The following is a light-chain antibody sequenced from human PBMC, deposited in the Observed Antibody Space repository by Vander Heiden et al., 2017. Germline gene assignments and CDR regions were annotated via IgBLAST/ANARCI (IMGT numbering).Light chain of an antibody. CDR2: DAS. J-gene: IGKJ4*01. V-gene: IGKV3-11*01. Sequence: EIVLTQSPATLSLSPGERATLSCRASQSVSSYLAWYQQKPGQAPRLLIYDASNRATSIPARFSGSGSGTDFTITISSLEPEDFAVYYCQQRSNWPELTFGGGTKVEIK. CDR1: QSVSSY. CDR3: QQRSNWPELT.